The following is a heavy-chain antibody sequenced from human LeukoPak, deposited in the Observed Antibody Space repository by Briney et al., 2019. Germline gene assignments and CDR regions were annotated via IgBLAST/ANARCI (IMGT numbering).Heavy chain of an antibody. D-gene: IGHD3-10*01. CDR3: AKGIYGSGSYYGMDV. CDR2: ISGSGGST. J-gene: IGHJ6*02. Sequence: PGGSLRPSCAASGFTFSSYAMSWVRQAPGKGLEWVSSISGSGGSTYYADSVKGRFTISRDNSKNTLYLQMNSLRAEDTAVYYCAKGIYGSGSYYGMDVWGQGTTVTVSS. CDR1: GFTFSSYA. V-gene: IGHV3-23*01.